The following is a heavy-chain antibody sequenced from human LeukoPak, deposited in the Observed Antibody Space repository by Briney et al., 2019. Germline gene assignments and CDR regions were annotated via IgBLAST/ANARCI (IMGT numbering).Heavy chain of an antibody. CDR3: ATEPQYCSSTSCYKAPRYYYGMDV. J-gene: IGHJ6*02. CDR2: INPSGGST. Sequence: GASVKVSCKASGGTFSSYAISWVRQAPGQGLEWMGIINPSGGSTSYAQKFQGRVTMTRDTSTSTVYMELSSLRSEDTAVYYCATEPQYCSSTSCYKAPRYYYGMDVRGQGTTVTVSS. D-gene: IGHD2-2*02. CDR1: GGTFSSYA. V-gene: IGHV1-46*01.